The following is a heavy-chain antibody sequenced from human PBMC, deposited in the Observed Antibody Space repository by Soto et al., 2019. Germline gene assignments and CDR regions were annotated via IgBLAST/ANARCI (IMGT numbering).Heavy chain of an antibody. Sequence: SQXLSLTCSISGDSVSSNSAGWNWIRQSPSRGLEWLGRTYYRSRWYNDYAVSVKSRITINPDTSKNQFSLQLNSVTPEDTAVYYCARLSGPLDAFDIWGHGTMVTVSS. CDR2: TYYRSRWYN. J-gene: IGHJ3*02. D-gene: IGHD1-1*01. CDR3: ARLSGPLDAFDI. V-gene: IGHV6-1*01. CDR1: GDSVSSNSAG.